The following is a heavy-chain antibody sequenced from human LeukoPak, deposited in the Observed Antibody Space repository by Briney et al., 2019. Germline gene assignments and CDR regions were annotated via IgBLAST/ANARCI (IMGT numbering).Heavy chain of an antibody. Sequence: GESLKISCKGSGYSFTSYWIGWVRQMPGKGLEWMGIIYPGDSDTRYSPSFQGQVTISADKSISTAYLQWSSLKASDTAMYYCARYNPKTYSSSWYHPQRINWFDPWGQGTLVTVSS. V-gene: IGHV5-51*01. J-gene: IGHJ5*02. D-gene: IGHD6-13*01. CDR3: ARYNPKTYSSSWYHPQRINWFDP. CDR2: IYPGDSDT. CDR1: GYSFTSYW.